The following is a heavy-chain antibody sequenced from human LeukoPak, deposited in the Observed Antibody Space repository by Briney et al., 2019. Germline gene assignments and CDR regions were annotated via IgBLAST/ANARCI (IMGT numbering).Heavy chain of an antibody. Sequence: PGGSLRLSCAASGFTVRSNYMSWVRQAPGKGQEWVSVIYSGGSTYYADSVKGRFTISRDNAKNTLYLQMNSLRAEDTAVYYCARPGYSSGWYYYFDYWGQGTLVTVS. D-gene: IGHD6-19*01. V-gene: IGHV3-53*01. CDR1: GFTVRSNY. J-gene: IGHJ4*02. CDR2: IYSGGST. CDR3: ARPGYSSGWYYYFDY.